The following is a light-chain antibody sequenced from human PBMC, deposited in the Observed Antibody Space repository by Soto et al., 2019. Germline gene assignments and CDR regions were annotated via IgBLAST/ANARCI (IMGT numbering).Light chain of an antibody. CDR1: QSLLHSDGNAY. CDR3: MQATQFPLT. Sequence: DLVMTQTPLSSPVTLPKHAYLSCTSIQSLLHSDGNAYLSWLQQRPGQPPRLLIYKISNRVSGVPDRFSGSGAGTDFTLKISRVEAEDVGLYYCMQATQFPLTFGGGTKVDIK. V-gene: IGKV2-24*01. CDR2: KIS. J-gene: IGKJ4*01.